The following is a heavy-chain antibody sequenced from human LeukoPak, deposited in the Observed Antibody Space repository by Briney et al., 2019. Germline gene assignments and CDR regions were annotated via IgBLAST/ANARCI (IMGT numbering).Heavy chain of an antibody. J-gene: IGHJ4*02. CDR3: ARGPTSTYYYDSSGYRGGYYFDY. D-gene: IGHD3-22*01. CDR2: ISHSGST. V-gene: IGHV4-34*01. Sequence: SEALSLTCAVYGGSFSGYYWSWIRQPPGKGLEWIGEISHSGSTNYNPSLKSRVTISVDTSKNQFSLKLSSVTAADTAVYYCARGPTSTYYYDSSGYRGGYYFDYWGQGTLVTVSS. CDR1: GGSFSGYY.